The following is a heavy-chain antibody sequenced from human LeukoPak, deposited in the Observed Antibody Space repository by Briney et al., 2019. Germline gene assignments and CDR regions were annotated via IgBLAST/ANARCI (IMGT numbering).Heavy chain of an antibody. CDR1: GYSINTYW. J-gene: IGHJ4*02. CDR3: ATMTNYVIAY. D-gene: IGHD3-16*01. CDR2: IYPGDSDT. V-gene: IGHV5-51*01. Sequence: GESLKISCKGSGYSINTYWIGWARQMPGKGLEWMGLIYPGDSDTRYSPSFQGQVTISADKSISTAYLQWSSLKASDTAMYYCATMTNYVIAYWGQGTLVTVSS.